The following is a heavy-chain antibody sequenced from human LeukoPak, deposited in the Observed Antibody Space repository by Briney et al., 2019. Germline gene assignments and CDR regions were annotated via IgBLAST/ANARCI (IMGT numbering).Heavy chain of an antibody. CDR2: IYCNGNT. D-gene: IGHD1-26*01. CDR1: GGSISAGHF. J-gene: IGHJ4*02. Sequence: SQTLSLTCNVSGGSISAGHFWTWIRQHREKGLEWIGNIYCNGNTNYNPSLKSRLTISVDTSKNQFSLKLRSVTAADTAVYYCARERSYVARPGGNGYFDDWGQGTLVTVSS. CDR3: ARERSYVARPGGNGYFDD. V-gene: IGHV4-31*03.